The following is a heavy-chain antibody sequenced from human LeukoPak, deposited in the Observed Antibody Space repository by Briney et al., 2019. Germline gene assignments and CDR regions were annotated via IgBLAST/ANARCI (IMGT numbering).Heavy chain of an antibody. CDR3: GRDGGRPYYYGSGSPYYFDY. Sequence: SETLSLTCAVYGGSFSGYYWSWIRQPPGKGLEWIGEINHSGSTNYNPSLKSRVTISVDTSKNQFSLKLSSVTAADTAVYYCGRDGGRPYYYGSGSPYYFDYWGQGTLVTVSS. CDR1: GGSFSGYY. V-gene: IGHV4-34*01. D-gene: IGHD3-10*01. J-gene: IGHJ4*02. CDR2: INHSGST.